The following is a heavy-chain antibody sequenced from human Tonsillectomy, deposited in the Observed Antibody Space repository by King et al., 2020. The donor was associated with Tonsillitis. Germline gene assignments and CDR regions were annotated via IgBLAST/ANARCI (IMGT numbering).Heavy chain of an antibody. J-gene: IGHJ6*02. V-gene: IGHV1-2*02. CDR3: AQSKYFDWSHYYGLDV. CDR1: GYTFTGNY. Sequence: GRLVQSGTEVKKPGASVKVSCKASGYTFTGNYMHWVRQAPGQGLEWMGWINPNSGGTNYAQKFQGRVTMTRDTSISTAYMELSRLTFDDTAVYYCAQSKYFDWSHYYGLDVWGQGTTVTVSS. CDR2: INPNSGGT. D-gene: IGHD3-9*01.